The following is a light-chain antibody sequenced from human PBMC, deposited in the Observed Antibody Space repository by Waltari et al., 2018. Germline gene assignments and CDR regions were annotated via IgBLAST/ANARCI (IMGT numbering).Light chain of an antibody. V-gene: IGKV3-15*01. CDR3: QQYNNWPPGT. CDR1: QTIGHS. Sequence: ETVVTQSPATLPVSPGERATLSSRTSQTIGHSLAWYQHKPGQAPRLVIYGASIRATGIPPRFSGSGSETEFALTISGLQSEDFAVYYCQQYNNWPPGTFGQGTKVEI. J-gene: IGKJ1*01. CDR2: GAS.